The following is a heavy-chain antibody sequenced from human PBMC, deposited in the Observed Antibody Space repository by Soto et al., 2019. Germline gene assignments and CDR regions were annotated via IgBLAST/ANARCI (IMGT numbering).Heavy chain of an antibody. D-gene: IGHD5-18*01. CDR2: IDPSDSYT. V-gene: IGHV5-10-1*01. J-gene: IGHJ6*02. Sequence: PGESLKISCKGSGYSFTSCWISWVRQMPGKSLEWMGRIDPSDSYTNYSPSFQDHVTISADKSISTAYLQWSSLKASDTAMYYCARRDTAMVTGDYYYYGMDVWGQGTTVTVSS. CDR3: ARRDTAMVTGDYYYYGMDV. CDR1: GYSFTSCW.